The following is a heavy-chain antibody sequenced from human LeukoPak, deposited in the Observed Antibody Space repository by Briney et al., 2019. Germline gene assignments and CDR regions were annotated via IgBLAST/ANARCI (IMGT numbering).Heavy chain of an antibody. CDR1: GGSVSTSDYY. CDR3: ARDSTTEFDY. V-gene: IGHV4-39*07. J-gene: IGHJ4*02. D-gene: IGHD2/OR15-2a*01. Sequence: SETLSLTCTVSGGSVSTSDYYWGWIRQPPGKGPEWIGDIFYTGKTNYNPSLKRRVTISLDTSRNQFSLKLTSVTAADTAVYYCARDSTTEFDYWGQGTLVTVSS. CDR2: IFYTGKT.